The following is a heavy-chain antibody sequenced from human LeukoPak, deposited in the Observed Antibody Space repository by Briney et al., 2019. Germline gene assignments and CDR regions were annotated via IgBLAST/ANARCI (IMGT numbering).Heavy chain of an antibody. D-gene: IGHD5-24*01. CDR3: AKDWGDGYKAYYYYGMDV. CDR2: ISGSGGST. V-gene: IGHV3-23*01. J-gene: IGHJ6*02. Sequence: PGGSLRLPCAASGFTFSSYAMSWVRQAPGKGLEWVSAISGSGGSTYYADSVKGRFTISGDNSKSTLYLQMNSLRAEDTAVYYCAKDWGDGYKAYYYYGMDVWGQGTTVTVSS. CDR1: GFTFSSYA.